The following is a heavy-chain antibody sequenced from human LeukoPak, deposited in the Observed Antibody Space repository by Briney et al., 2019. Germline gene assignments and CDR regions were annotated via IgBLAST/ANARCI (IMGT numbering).Heavy chain of an antibody. CDR3: ARDYGSLLWFGESYFDI. D-gene: IGHD3-10*01. Sequence: ASVKVSCKASGYTFTDYYMHWVRQAPGQGLEWMGWSNPNSGGTNYAQKFQGRVTMTRDTSISTAYMELSRLRSDDTAVYYCARDYGSLLWFGESYFDIWGQGTMVTVSS. CDR1: GYTFTDYY. J-gene: IGHJ3*02. V-gene: IGHV1-2*02. CDR2: SNPNSGGT.